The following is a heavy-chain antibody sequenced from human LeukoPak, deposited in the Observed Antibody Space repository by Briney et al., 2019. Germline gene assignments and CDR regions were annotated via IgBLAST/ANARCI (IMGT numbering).Heavy chain of an antibody. Sequence: SETLSLTCAVYGGSFSGYYWSWICQPPGKGLEWIGEINHSGSTNYNPSLKSRVTISVDTSKNQFSLKLSSVTAADTAVYYCARGGITMVRGVMRYMDVWGKGTTVTVSS. CDR3: ARGGITMVRGVMRYMDV. CDR1: GGSFSGYY. V-gene: IGHV4-34*01. D-gene: IGHD3-10*01. CDR2: INHSGST. J-gene: IGHJ6*03.